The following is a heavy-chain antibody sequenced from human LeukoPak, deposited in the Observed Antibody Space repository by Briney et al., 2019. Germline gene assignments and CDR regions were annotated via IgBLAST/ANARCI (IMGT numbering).Heavy chain of an antibody. J-gene: IGHJ4*02. V-gene: IGHV3-48*01. CDR3: ARERAVLRFLSPLLVY. CDR2: ISISSNTI. D-gene: IGHD3-3*01. CDR1: GFSFSSYS. Sequence: PGGSLRLSCTASGFSFSSYSMNWVRQAPGKGLEWVSHISISSNTIYYADSVRGRFTISRDNAKNSLYLQMNSLRAEDTAVYYCARERAVLRFLSPLLVYWGQGTLVTVSS.